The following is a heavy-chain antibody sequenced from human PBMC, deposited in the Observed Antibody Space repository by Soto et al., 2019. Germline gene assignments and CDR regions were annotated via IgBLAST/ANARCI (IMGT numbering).Heavy chain of an antibody. J-gene: IGHJ6*02. CDR3: AKVVRADTMSSNFYYYSGMEV. V-gene: IGHV3-30*18. CDR2: ISNDGSIK. D-gene: IGHD5-18*01. Sequence: QVQMVESGGGVVLPGRSLRLSCAASGFSFSTYGMHWVRQAPGKGLEWMAVISNDGSIKYYADSVKGRFTISRDNSKDTLFLQMNSLRGEDTAVYYCAKVVRADTMSSNFYYYSGMEVWGQGTTVTVSS. CDR1: GFSFSTYG.